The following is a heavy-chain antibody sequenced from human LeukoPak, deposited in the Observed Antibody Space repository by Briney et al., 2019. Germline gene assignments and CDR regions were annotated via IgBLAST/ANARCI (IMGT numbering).Heavy chain of an antibody. Sequence: PSQTLSLTCTVSGGSISSGDYYWSWIRQPPGKGLEWIGYIYYSGSTYYNPSLKSRVTISVDTSKNQFSLKLSSVTAADTAVYYCARSPGYSSSSTLWGQGTLVTVSS. D-gene: IGHD6-13*01. J-gene: IGHJ4*02. CDR1: GGSISSGDYY. CDR3: ARSPGYSSSSTL. CDR2: IYYSGST. V-gene: IGHV4-30-4*01.